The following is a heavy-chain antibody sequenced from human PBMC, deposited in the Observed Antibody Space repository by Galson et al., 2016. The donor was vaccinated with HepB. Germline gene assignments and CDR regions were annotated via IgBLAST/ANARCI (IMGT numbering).Heavy chain of an antibody. D-gene: IGHD3-10*01. CDR3: VSEVVRGVVSVDDAFDL. V-gene: IGHV3-30*04. Sequence: SLRLSCAASGFTFSKYALHWVRQAPGKGLEWVAVISTNGISQNYEDSVKGRFTVYRDNSKNTVDLQMNSLRVEDTAVYYRVSEVVRGVVSVDDAFDLWGQGTMVTVSS. CDR1: GFTFSKYA. CDR2: ISTNGISQ. J-gene: IGHJ3*01.